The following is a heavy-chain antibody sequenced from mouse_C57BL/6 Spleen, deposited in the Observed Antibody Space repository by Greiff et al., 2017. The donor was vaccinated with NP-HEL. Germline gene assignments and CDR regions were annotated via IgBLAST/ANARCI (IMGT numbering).Heavy chain of an antibody. CDR1: GYTFTDYN. J-gene: IGHJ4*01. D-gene: IGHD2-2*01. CDR3: ANYGFYYAMDY. CDR2: INPNNGGT. V-gene: IGHV1-22*01. Sequence: EVQRVESGPELVKPGASVKMSCKASGYTFTDYNMHWVKQSHGKSLEWIGYINPNNGGTSYNQKFKGKATLTVNKSSSTAYMELRSLTSEDSAVYYCANYGFYYAMDYWGQGTSVTVSS.